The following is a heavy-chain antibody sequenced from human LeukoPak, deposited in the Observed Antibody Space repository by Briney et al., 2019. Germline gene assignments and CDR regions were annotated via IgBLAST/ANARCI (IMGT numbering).Heavy chain of an antibody. CDR1: GFTFDDYG. V-gene: IGHV3-20*04. D-gene: IGHD3-10*01. CDR2: INWNGGST. J-gene: IGHJ6*03. Sequence: PGESLRLSCAASGFTFDDYGMSWVRQAPGKGLEWVSGINWNGGSTGYADSVKGRFTISRDNSKNSLYLQMNSLRAEDTALYYCAKDIGGIGYYMDVWGKGTTVTVSS. CDR3: AKDIGGIGYYMDV.